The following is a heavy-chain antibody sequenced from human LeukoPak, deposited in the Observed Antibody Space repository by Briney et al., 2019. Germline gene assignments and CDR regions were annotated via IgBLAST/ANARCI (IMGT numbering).Heavy chain of an antibody. D-gene: IGHD1-26*01. Sequence: GGSLRLSCAASGFTFSSYSMNWVRQAPGKGLEWVSSISSSSSYIYYADSVKGRFTISRDNAKNSLYLQMNSLRAEETAVYYCASHIVGATTKYFDLWGRGTLVTVSS. CDR3: ASHIVGATTKYFDL. J-gene: IGHJ2*01. CDR2: ISSSSSYI. CDR1: GFTFSSYS. V-gene: IGHV3-21*01.